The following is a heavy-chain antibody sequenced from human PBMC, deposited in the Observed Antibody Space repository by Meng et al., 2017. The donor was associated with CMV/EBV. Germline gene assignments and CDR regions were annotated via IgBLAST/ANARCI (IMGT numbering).Heavy chain of an antibody. CDR2: INPSGGST. D-gene: IGHD2-2*01. V-gene: IGHV1-46*01. J-gene: IGHJ3*02. CDR1: GYTFTSYY. Sequence: ASVKVCKASGYTFTSYYMHWVRQAPGQGLEWMGIINPSGGSTSYAQKFQGRVTMTRDTSTSTVYMELSSLRSEDTAVYYCASAGCSSTSCHKGDAFDIWGQGTMVTVSS. CDR3: ASAGCSSTSCHKGDAFDI.